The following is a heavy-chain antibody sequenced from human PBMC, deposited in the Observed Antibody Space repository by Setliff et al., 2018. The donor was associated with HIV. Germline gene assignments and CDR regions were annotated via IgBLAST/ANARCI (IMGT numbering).Heavy chain of an antibody. J-gene: IGHJ4*02. D-gene: IGHD6-19*01. V-gene: IGHV4-59*11. CDR2: IYYSGNT. Sequence: SETLSLTCTVSGGSISSHYWSWVRQPPGKGLEWIGSIYYSGNTIYNPSLKSRVTISVDTSKNQFSLKLSSVTAADTAIYYCARDNNGWYTYWGQGTLVTVSS. CDR3: ARDNNGWYTY. CDR1: GGSISSHY.